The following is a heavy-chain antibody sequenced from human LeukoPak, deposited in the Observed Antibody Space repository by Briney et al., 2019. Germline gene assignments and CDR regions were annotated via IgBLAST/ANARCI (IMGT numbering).Heavy chain of an antibody. J-gene: IGHJ3*02. V-gene: IGHV4-59*01. CDR2: IYYSGST. Sequence: MTSETLSLTCTVSGGSISSYYWSWIRQPPGKGLEWIGYIYYSGSTNYNPSLKSRVTISVDTSKNQFSLKLSSVTAADTAVYYCARDRGMIVGGDDAFDIWGQGTMVTVSS. CDR1: GGSISSYY. D-gene: IGHD3-22*01. CDR3: ARDRGMIVGGDDAFDI.